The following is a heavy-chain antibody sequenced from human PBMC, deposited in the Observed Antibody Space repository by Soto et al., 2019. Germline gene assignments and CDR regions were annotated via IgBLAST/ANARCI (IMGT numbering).Heavy chain of an antibody. CDR3: ARDAYYDFWSGYYTTLAKYGMDV. V-gene: IGHV3-30-3*01. CDR2: ISYDGSNK. J-gene: IGHJ6*02. D-gene: IGHD3-3*01. CDR1: GFTFSSYA. Sequence: PGGSLRLSCAASGFTFSSYAMHWVRQAPGKGLEWVAVISYDGSNKYYADSVKGRFTISRDNSKNTLYLQMNSLRAEDTAVYYCARDAYYDFWSGYYTTLAKYGMDVWGQGTTVTVSS.